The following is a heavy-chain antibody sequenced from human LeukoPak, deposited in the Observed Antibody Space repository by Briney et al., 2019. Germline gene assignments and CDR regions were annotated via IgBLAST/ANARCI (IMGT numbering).Heavy chain of an antibody. V-gene: IGHV3-33*01. CDR3: ARDGWELLRDLGPLNY. CDR1: GFTFSTYG. J-gene: IGHJ4*02. D-gene: IGHD1-26*01. CDR2: IWNDGSNK. Sequence: GGSLRLSCAASGFTFSTYGMHWVRQAPGKGLEWVAVIWNDGSNKYYADSVKGRFTISRDNSRNTLYLQMNSLGGEDTAVYYCARDGWELLRDLGPLNYWGQGTLVTVSS.